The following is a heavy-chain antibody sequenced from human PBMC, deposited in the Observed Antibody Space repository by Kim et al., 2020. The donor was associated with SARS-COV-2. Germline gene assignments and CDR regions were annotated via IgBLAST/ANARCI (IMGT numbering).Heavy chain of an antibody. D-gene: IGHD5-12*01. Sequence: DSVKGRFTISRDNAKNSLYLQMNSLRAEDTALYYCAKDKGDSGYDYGFDYWGQGTLVTVSS. V-gene: IGHV3-9*01. CDR3: AKDKGDSGYDYGFDY. J-gene: IGHJ4*02.